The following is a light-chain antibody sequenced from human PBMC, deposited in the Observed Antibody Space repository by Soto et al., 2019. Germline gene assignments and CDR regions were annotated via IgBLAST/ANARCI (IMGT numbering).Light chain of an antibody. J-gene: IGKJ1*01. CDR3: QQYISYRA. V-gene: IGKV1-27*01. CDR2: AAS. Sequence: DIQMTQSPFSLSASVGDRVTITCRASQGINNYLAWYQQKPGKVPRLLIYAASTLQSGVPSRFSGSGSGTDFTLTINGLQPDDFAIYYCQQYISYRAFGQGTKVDIK. CDR1: QGINNY.